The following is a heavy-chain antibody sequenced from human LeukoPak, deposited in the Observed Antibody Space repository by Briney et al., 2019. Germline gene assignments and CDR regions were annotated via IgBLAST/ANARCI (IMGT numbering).Heavy chain of an antibody. CDR2: ISAYNGNT. Sequence: ASVKVSCKASGYTFTSYGISWGRQAPGQGLEWMGWISAYNGNTNYAQKLQGRVTTTKHQTTSTADVEMRRLRSDDTVVYYCARGGNTLLDYWGQGTLVTVSS. J-gene: IGHJ4*02. D-gene: IGHD3-16*01. CDR1: GYTFTSYG. V-gene: IGHV1-18*01. CDR3: ARGGNTLLDY.